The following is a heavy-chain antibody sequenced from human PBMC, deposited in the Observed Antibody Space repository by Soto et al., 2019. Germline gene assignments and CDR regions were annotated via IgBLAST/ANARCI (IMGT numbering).Heavy chain of an antibody. D-gene: IGHD3-22*01. J-gene: IGHJ4*02. CDR3: AKDRRYDYYDSSGYSDY. Sequence: EVQLLESGGGLVQPGGSLRLSCAASGFTFSSYAMSWVRQAPGKGLEWVSAISGSGGSTYYADSVKGRFTISRDNSKNTLYLQMNSLRAEDTAVYYCAKDRRYDYYDSSGYSDYWGQGTLVTVSS. V-gene: IGHV3-23*01. CDR2: ISGSGGST. CDR1: GFTFSSYA.